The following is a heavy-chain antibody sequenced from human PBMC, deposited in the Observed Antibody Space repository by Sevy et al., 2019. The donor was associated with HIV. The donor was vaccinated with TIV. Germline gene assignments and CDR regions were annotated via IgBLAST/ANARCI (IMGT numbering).Heavy chain of an antibody. D-gene: IGHD6-13*01. CDR2: ISFGGSNK. CDR3: AREGPEYSSSAWDYYGRDV. J-gene: IGHJ6*02. Sequence: GGSLRLSCAASRFTFTSYAMHWVRQAPGKGLEWVAIISFGGSNKYYADSVKGRFTISRDNSKNTLYLQMNSLRPEDTAAYDCAREGPEYSSSAWDYYGRDVWGQGTTVTVSS. V-gene: IGHV3-30-3*01. CDR1: RFTFTSYA.